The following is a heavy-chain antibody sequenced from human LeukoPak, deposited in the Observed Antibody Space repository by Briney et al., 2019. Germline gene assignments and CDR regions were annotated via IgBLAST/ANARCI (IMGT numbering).Heavy chain of an antibody. V-gene: IGHV3-53*01. D-gene: IGHD3-10*01. Sequence: GGSLRLSCAASGFTFDDYAMHWVRQAPGKGLEWVSVLYNGGNTYYADSVKGRFTVSRDNSRNTLYLQMNSLRAEDTAVYYCARYDGGSGPFDYWGQGTLVTVSS. CDR1: GFTFDDYA. CDR3: ARYDGGSGPFDY. CDR2: LYNGGNT. J-gene: IGHJ4*02.